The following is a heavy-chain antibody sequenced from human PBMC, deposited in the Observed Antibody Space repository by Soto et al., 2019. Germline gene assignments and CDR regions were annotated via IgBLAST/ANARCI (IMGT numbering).Heavy chain of an antibody. J-gene: IGHJ6*02. D-gene: IGHD6-13*01. V-gene: IGHV4-30-2*01. CDR3: ARGGYSSGWYYGDYYYYGMDV. CDR2: IYHSGST. Sequence: SETLSLTCAVSGGSISSGGYSWSWIRQPPGKGLEWIGYIYHSGSTYYNPSLKSRVTISVDRSKNQFSLKLSSVTAADTAVYYCARGGYSSGWYYGDYYYYGMDVWGQGTTVTV. CDR1: GGSISSGGYS.